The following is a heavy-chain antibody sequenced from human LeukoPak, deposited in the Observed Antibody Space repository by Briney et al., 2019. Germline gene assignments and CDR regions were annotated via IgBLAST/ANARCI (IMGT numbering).Heavy chain of an antibody. CDR2: INPNSGGT. J-gene: IGHJ5*02. V-gene: IGHV1-2*02. Sequence: ASVKVSCKVSGYTFTDYYMHWVQQAPGKGLEWMGWINPNSGGTNYAQKFQGRVTMTRDTSISTAYMELSRLRSDDTAVYYCARGSHWFDPWGQGTLVTVSS. CDR3: ARGSHWFDP. CDR1: GYTFTDYY.